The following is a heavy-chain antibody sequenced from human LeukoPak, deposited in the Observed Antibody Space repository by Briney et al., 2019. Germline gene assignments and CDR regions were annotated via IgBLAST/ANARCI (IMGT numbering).Heavy chain of an antibody. CDR1: GGSFSGYY. CDR2: INHSGST. CDR3: ARGPARGYNWNDGDY. J-gene: IGHJ4*02. D-gene: IGHD1-20*01. Sequence: SETLSLTCAVYGGSFSGYYWSWIRQPPGKGLEWIGEINHSGSTNYNPSLKSRVTISVDTSKNQFSLKLSSVTAADTAVYYCARGPARGYNWNDGDYGGQGTLVTVSS. V-gene: IGHV4-34*01.